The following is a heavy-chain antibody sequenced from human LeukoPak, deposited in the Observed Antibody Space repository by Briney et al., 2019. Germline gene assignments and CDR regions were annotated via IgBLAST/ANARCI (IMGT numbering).Heavy chain of an antibody. Sequence: ASVKVSCKASGYTFTGYYMHWVRQAPGQGLEWMGWINPNSGGTNYAQKFQGRVTMTRDTSISTAYMELSRLRSDDTAVYYCARGYCSGGDCYENDYWGQGTLVTVSS. J-gene: IGHJ4*02. V-gene: IGHV1-2*02. D-gene: IGHD2-15*01. CDR2: INPNSGGT. CDR1: GYTFTGYY. CDR3: ARGYCSGGDCYENDY.